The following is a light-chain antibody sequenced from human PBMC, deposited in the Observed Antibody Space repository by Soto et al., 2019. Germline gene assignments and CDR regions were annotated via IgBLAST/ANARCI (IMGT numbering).Light chain of an antibody. CDR2: AAS. J-gene: IGKJ3*01. Sequence: DIQMTQSPSSLSASVGDRVTITCRASQSISSYLNWYQQKPGKAPKLLIYAASSLQSGVPSRFSGSQSGTDLALTISSLQPEDFATYYCQQSYSTPFTFGPGTKVDIK. V-gene: IGKV1-39*01. CDR3: QQSYSTPFT. CDR1: QSISSY.